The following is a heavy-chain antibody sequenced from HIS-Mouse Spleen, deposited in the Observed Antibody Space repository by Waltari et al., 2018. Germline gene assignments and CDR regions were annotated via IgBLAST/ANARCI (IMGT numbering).Heavy chain of an antibody. CDR2: ISSSSSYI. J-gene: IGHJ4*02. CDR3: ARDAGADY. D-gene: IGHD7-27*01. Sequence: EVQLVESGGGWVKLGGSVLCPWAASGRTFRRYRLNRARQAPGKGLEWVSSISSSSSYIYYADSVKGRFTISRDNAKNSLYLQMNSLRAEDTAVYYCARDAGADYWGQGTLVTVSS. V-gene: IGHV3-21*01. CDR1: GRTFRRYR.